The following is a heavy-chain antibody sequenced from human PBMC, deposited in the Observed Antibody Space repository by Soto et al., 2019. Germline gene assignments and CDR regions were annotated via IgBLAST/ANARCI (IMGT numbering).Heavy chain of an antibody. J-gene: IGHJ5*02. CDR1: KFTFSSYS. D-gene: IGHD4-17*01. Sequence: GGSLRLSCAASKFTFSSYSMNWVRQAPGKGLEWVSSISSSSNYIYYADSVKGRFTISRDNAKNSLYLQMNSLRAEDTAVYYCALGLTTVVTNIDPWGQGTLVTVSS. CDR3: ALGLTTVVTNIDP. V-gene: IGHV3-21*01. CDR2: ISSSSNYI.